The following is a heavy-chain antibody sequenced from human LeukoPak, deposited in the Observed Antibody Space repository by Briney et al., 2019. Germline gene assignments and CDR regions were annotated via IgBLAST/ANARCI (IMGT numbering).Heavy chain of an antibody. D-gene: IGHD6-13*01. CDR1: GYTFTGYY. V-gene: IGHV1-2*06. Sequence: ASVKVSCKASGYTFTGYYMHWVRRAAGQGLEWMGRINPNSGGTNYTQKFQGRVTMTRDTSISTAYMELSRLRSDDTAVYYCASQGEAAAVFPGLVDYWGQGTLVTVSS. CDR3: ASQGEAAAVFPGLVDY. J-gene: IGHJ4*02. CDR2: INPNSGGT.